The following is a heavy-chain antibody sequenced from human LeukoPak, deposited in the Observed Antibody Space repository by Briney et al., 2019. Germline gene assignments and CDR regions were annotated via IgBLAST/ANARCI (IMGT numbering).Heavy chain of an antibody. CDR2: IYYSGST. J-gene: IGHJ3*02. CDR1: GGSISSGDYY. CDR3: ARRRNFDIVVVPAAIGGLHDAFDI. D-gene: IGHD2-2*01. Sequence: PSQTLSLTCTVSGGSISSGDYYWSWIRQPPGEGLEWIGYIYYSGSTYYNPSLKSRVTISVDTSKNQFSLKLSSVTAADTAVYYCARRRNFDIVVVPAAIGGLHDAFDIWGQGTMVTASS. V-gene: IGHV4-30-4*01.